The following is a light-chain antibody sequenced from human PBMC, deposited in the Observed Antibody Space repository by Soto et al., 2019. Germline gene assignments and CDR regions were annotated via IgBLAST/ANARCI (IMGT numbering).Light chain of an antibody. CDR2: VAS. Sequence: EIVMTQSPATLSVSPGERASLSCRASQNIRTNLAWYQLKPGQAPRLLIYVASTRAAGIPARFSGSGSGTEFTLIIDSLQSEDFAIYYCQHYNNWPLTFGGGTRVEIK. CDR1: QNIRTN. V-gene: IGKV3-15*01. J-gene: IGKJ4*01. CDR3: QHYNNWPLT.